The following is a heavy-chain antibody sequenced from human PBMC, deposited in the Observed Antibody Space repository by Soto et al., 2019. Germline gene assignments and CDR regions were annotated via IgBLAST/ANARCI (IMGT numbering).Heavy chain of an antibody. CDR2: ISSDGINK. Sequence: QVQLVESGGGAVQPGRSLRLSCAASGFTFSNNGIHWVRQAPGKGLEWVAVISSDGINKYYADSVKGRSTISRDNSKKTLFLQMNRLRVEDTAVYYCAMDLYGGSARGDDWGQGTRVTGSS. CDR3: AMDLYGGSARGDD. V-gene: IGHV3-30*03. J-gene: IGHJ4*02. D-gene: IGHD2-15*01. CDR1: GFTFSNNG.